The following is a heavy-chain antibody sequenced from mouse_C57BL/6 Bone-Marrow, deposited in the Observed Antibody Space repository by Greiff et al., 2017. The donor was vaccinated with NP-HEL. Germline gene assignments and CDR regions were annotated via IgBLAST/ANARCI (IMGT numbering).Heavy chain of an antibody. CDR3: ASEGFHYYGSSFDY. CDR2: IHPNSGST. Sequence: QVQLQQPGAELVKPGASVKLSCKASGYTFTSYWMHWVKQRPGQGLEWIGMIHPNSGSTNYNEKFKSKATLTVDKSSSTAYMQLSSLTSEDSAVYYCASEGFHYYGSSFDYWGQGTTLTVSS. J-gene: IGHJ2*01. D-gene: IGHD1-1*01. CDR1: GYTFTSYW. V-gene: IGHV1-64*01.